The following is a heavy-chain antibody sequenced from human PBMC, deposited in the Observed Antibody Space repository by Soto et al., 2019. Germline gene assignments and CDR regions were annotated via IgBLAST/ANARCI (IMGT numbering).Heavy chain of an antibody. V-gene: IGHV3-9*01. J-gene: IGHJ6*01. CDR1: GFTFDDYD. CDR2: IIWNSGSI. Sequence: EVQLVESGGGLVQPGRSLRLSCAASGFTFDDYDMNWVRQAPGKGLEWVSGIIWNSGSIGYADSVKGRFTISRDNAKNSMYLHMRRLRAEDTALYYCAKDPLLRWEDVWIYYGMDVWRQGTTVTVSS. CDR3: AKDPLLRWEDVWIYYGMDV. D-gene: IGHD3-16*01.